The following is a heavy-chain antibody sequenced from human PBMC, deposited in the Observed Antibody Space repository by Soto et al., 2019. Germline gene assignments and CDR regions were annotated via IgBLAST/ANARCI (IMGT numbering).Heavy chain of an antibody. CDR2: IYSSGGT. D-gene: IGHD3-3*01. J-gene: IGHJ5*02. Sequence: PSETLSLTCTVSGGAISCYYWTWVRQPAGKGLEWIGRIYSSGGTKYNPSLKSRVDMSLDMSKNQFSLRLSSVTAADTAVYYCARGQRFSDSFDPWGQGTLVTVSS. V-gene: IGHV4-4*07. CDR1: GGAISCYY. CDR3: ARGQRFSDSFDP.